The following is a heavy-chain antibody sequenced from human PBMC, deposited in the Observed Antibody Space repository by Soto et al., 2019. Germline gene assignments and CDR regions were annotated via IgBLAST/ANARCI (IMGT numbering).Heavy chain of an antibody. D-gene: IGHD3-3*01. CDR2: INHSGST. CDR3: ARGDTRARAYDFWSGSIDY. J-gene: IGHJ4*02. V-gene: IGHV4-34*01. Sequence: PSETLSLTCAVYGGSFSGYYWSWIRQPPGKGLEWIGEINHSGSTNYNPSLKSRVTISVDTSKTQFSLKLSSVTAADTAVYYCARGDTRARAYDFWSGSIDYWGQGTLVTVSS. CDR1: GGSFSGYY.